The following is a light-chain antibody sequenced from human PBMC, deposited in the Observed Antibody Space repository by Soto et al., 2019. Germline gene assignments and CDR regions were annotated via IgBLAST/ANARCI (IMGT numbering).Light chain of an antibody. CDR1: QGISTL. CDR2: ESS. CDR3: QHFKSFPIT. J-gene: IGKJ5*01. Sequence: DIQMTQSPSTLSASVGDRVTITCRASQGISTLLAWYQQKPGKAPKVLIYESSLLQSGVPSRFSGSGSGTDFTLTIGSLQPEDFATYYCQHFKSFPITFGQGTRLEIK. V-gene: IGKV1-9*01.